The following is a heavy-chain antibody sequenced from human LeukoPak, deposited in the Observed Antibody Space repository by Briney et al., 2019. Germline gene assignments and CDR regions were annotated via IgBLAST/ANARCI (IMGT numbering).Heavy chain of an antibody. Sequence: GESLRLSCAASGFTFSIYWMTWVRQAPGKGLEWVANIRQDGSEKYYVDSVKGRFTISRDNAKNSLYLQMNSLRAEDTAVYYCASRDGSYGYWGQGTLVTVSS. CDR2: IRQDGSEK. D-gene: IGHD1-26*01. V-gene: IGHV3-7*01. CDR3: ASRDGSYGY. CDR1: GFTFSIYW. J-gene: IGHJ4*02.